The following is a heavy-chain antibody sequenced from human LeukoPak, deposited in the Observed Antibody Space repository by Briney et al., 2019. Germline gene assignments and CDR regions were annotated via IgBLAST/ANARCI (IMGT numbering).Heavy chain of an antibody. CDR1: GDSVSSSSAA. CDR3: ARDIPGLEAFNF. V-gene: IGHV6-1*01. CDR2: TYYRSKWYN. J-gene: IGHJ3*01. D-gene: IGHD2-21*01. Sequence: PSQTLSLTWAIAGDSVSSSSAAWNWFRQSPSRGLEWLGRTYYRSKWYNDYAVSVKSRITISPDTSKNQFSLHLNSVTPEDTAVYYCARDIPGLEAFNFWGQGSKVTVSS.